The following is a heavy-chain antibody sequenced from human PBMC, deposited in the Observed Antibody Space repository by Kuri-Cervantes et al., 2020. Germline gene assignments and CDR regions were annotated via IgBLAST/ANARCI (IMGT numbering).Heavy chain of an antibody. D-gene: IGHD3-10*01. V-gene: IGHV4-59*01. CDR3: ARGIWFGELDGDY. CDR1: GGSISSYY. Sequence: SETLSLTCTVSGGSISSYYWSWIRQPPGKGLEWIGYIYYSGSTNYNPSLKSRVTISADTSKNQFSLKLSSVTAADTAVYYCARGIWFGELDGDYWGQGTLVTVSS. CDR2: IYYSGST. J-gene: IGHJ4*02.